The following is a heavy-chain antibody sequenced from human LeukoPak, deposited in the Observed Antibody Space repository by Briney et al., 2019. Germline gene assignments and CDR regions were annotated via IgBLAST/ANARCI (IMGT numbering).Heavy chain of an antibody. CDR3: ARGPTLKYFHH. J-gene: IGHJ1*01. CDR1: GGSFSGYY. CDR2: INHSGST. Sequence: ASETLSLTCAVYGGSFSGYYWSWIRQPPGKGLEWIGEINHSGSTNYNPSLKSRVTISVDTSKNQFSLELSSMTAADTAVYYCARGPTLKYFHHWGQGTLVSVSS. V-gene: IGHV4-34*01.